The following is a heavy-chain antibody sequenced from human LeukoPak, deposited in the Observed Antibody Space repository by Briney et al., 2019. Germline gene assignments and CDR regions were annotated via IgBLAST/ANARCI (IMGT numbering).Heavy chain of an antibody. D-gene: IGHD6-19*01. Sequence: PSETLSLTCTVSGGSISSYYWSWIRQPAGMGLEWIGRIYTSGSTNYNPSLKSRVTMSVDTSKNQFSLKLSSVTAADTAVYYCARDAELSSGWYNYNWFDPWGQGTLVTVSS. CDR2: IYTSGST. V-gene: IGHV4-4*07. J-gene: IGHJ5*02. CDR3: ARDAELSSGWYNYNWFDP. CDR1: GGSISSYY.